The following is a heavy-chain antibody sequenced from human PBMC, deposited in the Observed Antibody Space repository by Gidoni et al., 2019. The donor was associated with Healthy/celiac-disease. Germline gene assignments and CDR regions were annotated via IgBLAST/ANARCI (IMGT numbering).Heavy chain of an antibody. CDR3: ETPAPLLWDVSGSYLDY. Sequence: SYAMHWVRQAPGKGLEWVAVISYDGSNKYYADSVKGRFTISRDNSKNTLYLQMNSLRAEDTAVYYCETPAPLLWDVSGSYLDYWGQGTLVTVSS. CDR1: SYA. CDR2: ISYDGSNK. D-gene: IGHD3-10*01. J-gene: IGHJ4*02. V-gene: IGHV3-30-3*01.